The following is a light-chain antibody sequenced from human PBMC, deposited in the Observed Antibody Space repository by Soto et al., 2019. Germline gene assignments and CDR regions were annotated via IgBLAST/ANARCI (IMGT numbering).Light chain of an antibody. CDR1: SSNIGAGYD. V-gene: IGLV1-40*01. J-gene: IGLJ2*01. CDR2: GNS. Sequence: QSVLTQPPSVSGAPGQRVTISCTGSSSNIGAGYDVHWYQQLPGTAPKLLIYGNSNRPSGVPDRFSGSKSGTSASLAITGLQAEDEADYYCQSYDGSLSGKVFGGGTKLTVL. CDR3: QSYDGSLSGKV.